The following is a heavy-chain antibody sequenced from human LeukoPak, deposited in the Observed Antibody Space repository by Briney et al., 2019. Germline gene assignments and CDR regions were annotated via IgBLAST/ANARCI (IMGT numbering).Heavy chain of an antibody. CDR2: IIVGSGAT. Sequence: ASVKVSCKTSGFTFSTSAVQWVRHARGQRLEWIEWIIVGSGATNYAQSLQGRFTITRDMSTNTAYMELSSLGSEDSAVYYCAAELYGVYTDCCTFHIWGQGTMVTVSS. D-gene: IGHD4-17*01. CDR1: GFTFSTSA. CDR3: AAELYGVYTDCCTFHI. V-gene: IGHV1-58*01. J-gene: IGHJ3*02.